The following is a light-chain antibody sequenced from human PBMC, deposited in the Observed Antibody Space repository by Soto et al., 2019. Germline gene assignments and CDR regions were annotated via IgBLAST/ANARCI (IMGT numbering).Light chain of an antibody. V-gene: IGKV4-1*01. J-gene: IGKJ1*01. CDR1: QSVLYSSNNKNY. Sequence: DIVMTQSPDSLAVSLGERATINCKSSQSVLYSSNNKNYLAWYQQKPGQPPKLLIYWASTRESGVPDRFSGSGSGTDFTLTISSLQAEDVAVYYCQQYYSTHPRGTFGQGTKVEIK. CDR3: QQYYSTHPRGT. CDR2: WAS.